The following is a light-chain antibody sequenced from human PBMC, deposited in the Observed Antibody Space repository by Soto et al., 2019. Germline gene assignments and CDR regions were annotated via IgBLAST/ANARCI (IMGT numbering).Light chain of an antibody. CDR2: EVS. CDR1: SSDVGSYNL. J-gene: IGLJ1*01. CDR3: CSYAGSSTFV. Sequence: QPALTQASSLSGFPRESITILCTGNSSDVGSYNLVSWYQQHPGKAPKLMIYEVSKRPSGVSNRFSGSKSGNTASLTISGLQAEDEADYYCCSYAGSSTFVFGTGTKVTV. V-gene: IGLV2-23*02.